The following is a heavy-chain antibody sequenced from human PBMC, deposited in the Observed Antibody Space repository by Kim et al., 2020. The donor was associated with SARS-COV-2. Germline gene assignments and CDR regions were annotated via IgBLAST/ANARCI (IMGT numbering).Heavy chain of an antibody. Sequence: GGSLRLSCAASGFTFSSYAMHWVRQAPGKGLEWVAVISYDGSNKYYADSVKGRFTISRDNSKNTLYLQMNSLRAEDTAVYYCARVPGDGMDVWGQGTTVT. CDR1: GFTFSSYA. V-gene: IGHV3-30*04. CDR2: ISYDGSNK. J-gene: IGHJ6*02. D-gene: IGHD3-10*01. CDR3: ARVPGDGMDV.